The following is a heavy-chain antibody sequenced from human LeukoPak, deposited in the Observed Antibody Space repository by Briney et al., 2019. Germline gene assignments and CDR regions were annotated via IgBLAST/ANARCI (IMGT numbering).Heavy chain of an antibody. CDR2: INHSGST. D-gene: IGHD1-26*01. CDR1: GGSFSGYY. J-gene: IGHJ6*03. Sequence: SETLSLTCAVYGGSFSGYYWSWIRQPPGKGLEWIGEINHSGSTNYNPSLKSRVTISVDTSKNQFSLKLSSVTAADTAVYYCARGSSGSYRKYYYYMDVWGKGTTVTVSS. CDR3: ARGSSGSYRKYYYYMDV. V-gene: IGHV4-34*01.